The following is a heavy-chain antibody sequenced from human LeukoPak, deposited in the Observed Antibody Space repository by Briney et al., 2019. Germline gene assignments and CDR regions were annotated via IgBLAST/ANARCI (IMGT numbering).Heavy chain of an antibody. Sequence: GGSLRLSCAASGFPFSSYDVNWGRQAPGKGLEWVSSISSSSSYIYYADSVKGRFTISRDNAKNSLYLQMNSLRAEDTAVYYCAREKTFYNILTGYKRGGYYFDYWGQGILVTVSS. CDR1: GFPFSSYD. V-gene: IGHV3-21*01. CDR2: ISSSSSYI. J-gene: IGHJ4*02. D-gene: IGHD3-9*01. CDR3: AREKTFYNILTGYKRGGYYFDY.